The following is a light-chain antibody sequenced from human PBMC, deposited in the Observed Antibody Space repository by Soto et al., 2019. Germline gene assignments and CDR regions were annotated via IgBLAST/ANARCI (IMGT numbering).Light chain of an antibody. CDR1: QSLLQSDGNTY. CDR2: AVS. CDR3: MQSIKLHRT. Sequence: IVMTHTPLSLSVTPGQPASISCKSSQSLLQSDGNTYLYWYLQKPGQPPQLLIYAVSNRFSGVPDRFSRSGSGKDFTLKISRVEAEDAGVHYSMQSIKLHRTFGQGIKVEIX. J-gene: IGKJ1*01. V-gene: IGKV2D-29*01.